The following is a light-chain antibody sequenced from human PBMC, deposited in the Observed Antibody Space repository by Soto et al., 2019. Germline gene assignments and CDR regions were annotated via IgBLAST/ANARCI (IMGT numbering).Light chain of an antibody. J-gene: IGKJ2*01. V-gene: IGKV1-17*01. CDR1: QGIRHD. CDR2: DAS. CDR3: LQHNTYPYT. Sequence: DIQMTQSPSSLSASVGDRVTITCRASQGIRHDLGWYQQKPGKAPKRLIYDASSLDSGVPSRFSGSGSGTESTLTISSLQPEDFATYYSLQHNTYPYTFGPGTKLEIK.